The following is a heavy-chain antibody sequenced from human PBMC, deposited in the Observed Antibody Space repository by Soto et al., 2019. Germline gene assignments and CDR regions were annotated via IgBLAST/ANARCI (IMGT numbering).Heavy chain of an antibody. J-gene: IGHJ6*02. CDR1: GFSLSTGGVG. V-gene: IGHV2-5*02. CDR3: AHSRCGGDCLQSYSSHYDHGMDV. CDR2: IYWDDDK. Sequence: SGPTLVNPTQTLTLTCTFSGFSLSTGGVGVGWIRQPPGKALEWLALIYWDDDKRYSPSLRSRLTVTKDTSKNQVVLTMTNMDPVDTATYYCAHSRCGGDCLQSYSSHYDHGMDVSCQATTVTVSS. D-gene: IGHD2-21*02.